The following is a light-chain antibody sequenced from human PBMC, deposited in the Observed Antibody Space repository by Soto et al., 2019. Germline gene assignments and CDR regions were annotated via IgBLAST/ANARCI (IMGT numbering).Light chain of an antibody. Sequence: LTQPASVSGSLGQSITISCTGTSRDVGSYDLVSWYQQHPGKVPKFLIYEVKKRPSGVSDRFSGSKSGNTATLTIPGLLAEDEADYYCCSYGGSTTFYVFGSGTKVTVL. CDR1: SRDVGSYDL. CDR3: CSYGGSTTFYV. CDR2: EVK. J-gene: IGLJ1*01. V-gene: IGLV2-23*02.